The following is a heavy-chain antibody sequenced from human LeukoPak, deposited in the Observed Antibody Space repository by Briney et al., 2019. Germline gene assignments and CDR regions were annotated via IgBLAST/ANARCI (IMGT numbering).Heavy chain of an antibody. CDR3: ASGISSSRYSFDY. V-gene: IGHV3-30*03. Sequence: GGSLRLSCAASGFTFSSYGMHWVRQAPGKGLEWVAVISYDGSNKYYADSVKGRFTISRDNSKNTLYLQMNSLRAEDTAVYYCASGISSSRYSFDYWGQGTLVTVSS. J-gene: IGHJ4*02. CDR1: GFTFSSYG. CDR2: ISYDGSNK. D-gene: IGHD6-13*01.